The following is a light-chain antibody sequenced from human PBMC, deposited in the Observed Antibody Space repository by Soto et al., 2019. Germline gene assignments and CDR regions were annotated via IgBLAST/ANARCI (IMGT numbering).Light chain of an antibody. CDR1: SSNIGTGYD. CDR3: HSYDGSRSALV. Sequence: QSVLTQPPSVSGAPGQGVTISCAGTSSNIGTGYDVHWYQQLPGTAPKLLIYTNSNRPSGVPDRFSGSKSGTTASLAITGLLAADEADYYCHSYDGSRSALVFGGGTQLTVL. CDR2: TNS. V-gene: IGLV1-40*01. J-gene: IGLJ3*02.